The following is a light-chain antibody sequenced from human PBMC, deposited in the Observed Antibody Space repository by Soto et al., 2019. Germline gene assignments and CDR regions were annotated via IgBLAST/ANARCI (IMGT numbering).Light chain of an antibody. CDR2: DAS. CDR1: LSVTSNF. V-gene: IGKV3-20*01. J-gene: IGKJ1*01. Sequence: EIVLTQSPGTLSLSPGERATLSCRASLSVTSNFIAWYQQKPGQAPRLLLYDASNRATGILDRFSGSGSGTDFSLTISRLEPEDFAVYYCQQYGSSVWTFGQGTKVEIK. CDR3: QQYGSSVWT.